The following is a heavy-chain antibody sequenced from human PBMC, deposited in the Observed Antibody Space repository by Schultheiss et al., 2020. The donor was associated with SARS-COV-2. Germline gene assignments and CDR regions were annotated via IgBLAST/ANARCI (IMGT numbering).Heavy chain of an antibody. D-gene: IGHD3-22*01. J-gene: IGHJ6*02. CDR2: IYSDGKT. Sequence: GESLKISCVASEYTFGNYWMHWVRQAPGEGLVWVSVIYSDGKTYYADSVKGRFTIYRDNSESTVYLQMNSLRAEDTAVYYCGLSDDSSGYSLRGWGQGTTVTVSS. V-gene: IGHV3-53*01. CDR1: EYTFGNYW. CDR3: GLSDDSSGYSLRG.